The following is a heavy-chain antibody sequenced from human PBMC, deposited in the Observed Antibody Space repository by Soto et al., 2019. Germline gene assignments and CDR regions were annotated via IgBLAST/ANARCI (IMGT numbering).Heavy chain of an antibody. CDR1: GFTFSNVW. V-gene: IGHV3-15*07. D-gene: IGHD6-19*01. CDR2: IKRKTDGGTT. J-gene: IGHJ4*02. Sequence: EVQLVESGGGLVKPGGSLRLSCAASGFTFSNVWMNWVRQAPGKGLEWVGRIKRKTDGGTTDYAAPVKGRFTISREDSKNTLYLQMNSLKPEDTAVYYCTPLALKYSSGWYEFSDWGQGTLVTVSS. CDR3: TPLALKYSSGWYEFSD.